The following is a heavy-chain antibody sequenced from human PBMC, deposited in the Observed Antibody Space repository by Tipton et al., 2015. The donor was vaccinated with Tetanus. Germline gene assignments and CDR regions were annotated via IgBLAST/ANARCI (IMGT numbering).Heavy chain of an antibody. D-gene: IGHD6-19*01. CDR2: IYHSGST. Sequence: TLSLTCAVSGYSISSGYYWGWIRQPPGKGLEWIGSIYHSGSTYYNPSLKSRVTISVDTSKNQFSLKLSSVTAADTAVYYCARISRGWYPLDYWGQGTLVTVSS. CDR3: ARISRGWYPLDY. V-gene: IGHV4-38-2*01. CDR1: GYSISSGYY. J-gene: IGHJ4*02.